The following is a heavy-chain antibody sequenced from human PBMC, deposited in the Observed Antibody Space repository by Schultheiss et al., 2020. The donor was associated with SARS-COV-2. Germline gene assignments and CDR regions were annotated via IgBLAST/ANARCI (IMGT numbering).Heavy chain of an antibody. CDR1: GFTFSNYW. V-gene: IGHV3-74*01. CDR2: ISPDGINT. J-gene: IGHJ4*02. Sequence: GESLKISCAASGFTFSNYWMHWVRQAPGKGLVWLSRISPDGINTNYADSVKGRFTISRDNSKNTLYLQMNSLRAEDTAVYYCARDELWGYSYGWGGDYWGQGTLVTVSS. CDR3: ARDELWGYSYGWGGDY. D-gene: IGHD5-18*01.